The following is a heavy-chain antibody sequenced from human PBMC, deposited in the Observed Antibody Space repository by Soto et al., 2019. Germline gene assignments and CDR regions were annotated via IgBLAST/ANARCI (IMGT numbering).Heavy chain of an antibody. CDR2: IYYSGST. Sequence: PSETLSLTCTVSGGSISSSSYYWGWIRQPPGKGLEWIGSIYYSGSTYYNPSLKSRVTISVDTSKNQFSLKLSSVTAADTAVYYCATLGYCSSTSCYTYYYYGMDVWGQGTTVTVSS. D-gene: IGHD2-2*01. V-gene: IGHV4-39*01. CDR3: ATLGYCSSTSCYTYYYYGMDV. J-gene: IGHJ6*02. CDR1: GGSISSSSYY.